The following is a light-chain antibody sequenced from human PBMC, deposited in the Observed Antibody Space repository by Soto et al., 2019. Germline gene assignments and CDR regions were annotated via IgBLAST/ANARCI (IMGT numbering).Light chain of an antibody. CDR3: QQYGTSPYT. J-gene: IGKJ2*01. V-gene: IGKV3-20*01. CDR2: GAS. CDR1: QSVGGVY. Sequence: EIVLTQSPGTLSLSPGERATLSCRASQSVGGVYLAWYQHRPGQAPSLLFYGASTRATGIPNRFSGSGSGTDFTLTINRLEPEDFAVYYCQQYGTSPYTFGQGTRLEIK.